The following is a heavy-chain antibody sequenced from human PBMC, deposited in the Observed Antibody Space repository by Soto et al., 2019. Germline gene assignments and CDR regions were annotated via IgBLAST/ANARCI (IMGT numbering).Heavy chain of an antibody. V-gene: IGHV1-46*01. CDR2: INPSDGST. CDR1: GYTCTDFY. CDR3: ARERGTTLGTKPATPMLNWCDP. D-gene: IGHD7-27*01. Sequence: QVQLVQSGAEVKKPGASVRISCKASGYTCTDFYMHWVRQAPGQGLDWMGLINPSDGSTSYAQKFQGTVTMTRDMTTSTVYMEMSRLRSGDTAGYYCARERGTTLGTKPATPMLNWCDPWGQGTLVTVSS. J-gene: IGHJ5*02.